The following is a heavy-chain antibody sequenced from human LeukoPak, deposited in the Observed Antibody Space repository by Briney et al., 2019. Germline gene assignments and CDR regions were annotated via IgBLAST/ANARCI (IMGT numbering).Heavy chain of an antibody. J-gene: IGHJ4*02. CDR3: AREYCSGGSCYRGRFDY. Sequence: SETLSLTCAVHGGSFSGHYWSWIRQPPGKGLEWIGEINHSGSTNYNPSLKSRVTISVDTSKNQFSLKLSSVTAADTAVYYCAREYCSGGSCYRGRFDYWGQGTLVTVSS. CDR1: GGSFSGHY. CDR2: INHSGST. D-gene: IGHD2-15*01. V-gene: IGHV4-34*01.